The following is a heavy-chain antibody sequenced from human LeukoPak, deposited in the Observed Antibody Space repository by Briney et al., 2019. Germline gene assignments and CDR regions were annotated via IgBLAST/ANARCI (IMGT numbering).Heavy chain of an antibody. V-gene: IGHV3-30*14. Sequence: PGGSLRLSCAASGFTFSSYAMHWVRQAPGKGLEWVAVISYDGTNKYYADSVKGRFTISRDNSKNTLYLQMNSLRAEDTAVYYCARVEWELLHFDYWGQGTLVTVSS. J-gene: IGHJ4*02. D-gene: IGHD1-26*01. CDR1: GFTFSSYA. CDR3: ARVEWELLHFDY. CDR2: ISYDGTNK.